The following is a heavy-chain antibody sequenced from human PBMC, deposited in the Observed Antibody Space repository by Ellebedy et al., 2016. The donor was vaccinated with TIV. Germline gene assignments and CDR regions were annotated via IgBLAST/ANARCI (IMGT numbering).Heavy chain of an antibody. CDR1: GGTFSNSA. D-gene: IGHD1-26*01. CDR3: GRWGGYSGNFQGPFDF. V-gene: IGHV1-69*04. CDR2: IIPILDIT. J-gene: IGHJ4*02. Sequence: AASVKVSCKASGGTFSNSAISWVRQAPGQGLEWMGRIIPILDITNYAQRFQGRVTITADKSTTTAYMELASLTSDDTAVYYCGRWGGYSGNFQGPFDFWGQGTLVTVAS.